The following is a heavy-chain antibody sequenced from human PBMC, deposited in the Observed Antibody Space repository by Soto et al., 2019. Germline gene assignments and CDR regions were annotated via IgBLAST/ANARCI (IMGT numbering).Heavy chain of an antibody. D-gene: IGHD3-10*01. V-gene: IGHV1-2*02. J-gene: IGHJ5*02. CDR2: IKPNSGGT. Sequence: QVQLVQSGAEVKKPGASVKVSCQASGYSFSGYYMNWVRQAPGQGLEWLGWIKPNSGGTDCAQKFQGRVTMTRDTSISTAYMELRGLRYDDTAVYYCARTRGVIPRVTYNWFDPWGQGTLVTVSS. CDR3: ARTRGVIPRVTYNWFDP. CDR1: GYSFSGYY.